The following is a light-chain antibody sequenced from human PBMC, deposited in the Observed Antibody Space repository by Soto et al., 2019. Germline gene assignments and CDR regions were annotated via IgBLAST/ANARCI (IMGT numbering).Light chain of an antibody. J-gene: IGKJ1*01. CDR2: DAS. V-gene: IGKV1-5*01. Sequence: IPSTHPPCSLSSSLLYKVTITVRDSHSISSWFGWYQQKAGTAQQLMFYDASSLESGVPRWFGSSASGEVFTLTISSLQPDDFATYYCQQYNSYWTFGQGTKVDIK. CDR1: HSISSW. CDR3: QQYNSYWT.